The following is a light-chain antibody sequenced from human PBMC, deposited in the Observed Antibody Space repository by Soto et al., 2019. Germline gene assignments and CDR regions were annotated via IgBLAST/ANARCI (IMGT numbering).Light chain of an antibody. J-gene: IGKJ1*01. CDR2: GAS. CDR1: QSVSSN. CDR3: QQYNNWPRGT. Sequence: EILMTQSPATLSVSPGERATLYCRASQSVSSNLAWYQQKPGQATRLLIYGASTRANGIPARFSGSGSGTEFTLTISSLQSEDFAFYYCQQYNNWPRGTFGQGTKVDIK. V-gene: IGKV3-15*01.